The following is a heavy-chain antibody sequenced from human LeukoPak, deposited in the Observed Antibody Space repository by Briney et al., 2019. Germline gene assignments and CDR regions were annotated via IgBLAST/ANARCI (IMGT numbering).Heavy chain of an antibody. D-gene: IGHD3-9*01. Sequence: SETLSLTCTVSGDSFSYFYWGWIRQSPGKGLEWIGNIYHSGITYYTPSLKSRVTISVDTSKNQFYLKLSSVTAADTAVYYCARAVGSFDWLPLFDYWGQGTLVTVSS. V-gene: IGHV4-38-2*02. CDR3: ARAVGSFDWLPLFDY. J-gene: IGHJ4*02. CDR2: IYHSGIT. CDR1: GDSFSYFY.